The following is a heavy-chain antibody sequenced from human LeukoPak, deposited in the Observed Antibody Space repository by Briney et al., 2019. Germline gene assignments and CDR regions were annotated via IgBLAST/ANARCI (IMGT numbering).Heavy chain of an antibody. V-gene: IGHV4-39*07. J-gene: IGHJ4*02. Sequence: SETLSLTCTVSGGSISSSSYYWGWIRQPPGKGLEWIGSIYYSGSTNYNPSLKSRVTISVDTSKNQFSLKLSSVTAADTAVYYCARDKYSSGSVDYWGQGTLVTVSS. CDR2: IYYSGST. CDR1: GGSISSSSYY. CDR3: ARDKYSSGSVDY. D-gene: IGHD6-19*01.